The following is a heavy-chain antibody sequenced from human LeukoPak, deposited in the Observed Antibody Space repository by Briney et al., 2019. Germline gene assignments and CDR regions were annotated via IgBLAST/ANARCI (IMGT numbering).Heavy chain of an antibody. V-gene: IGHV3-33*01. CDR1: GFTFSSYG. Sequence: PGGSLRLSCAASGFTFSSYGMHWVRQAPGKGLEWVAVIWCDGSNKYYADSVKGRFTISRDNSKNTLYLQMNSLRAEDTAVYYCARDPAYDFGDQVLDYWGQGTLVTVSS. J-gene: IGHJ4*02. CDR2: IWCDGSNK. D-gene: IGHD3-3*01. CDR3: ARDPAYDFGDQVLDY.